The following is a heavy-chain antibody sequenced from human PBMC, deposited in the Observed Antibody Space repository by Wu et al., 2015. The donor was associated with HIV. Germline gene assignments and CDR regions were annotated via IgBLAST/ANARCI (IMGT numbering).Heavy chain of an antibody. Sequence: QVQLVQSGAEVKKPGSSVTVSCKTSGDTFSNYVVNWVRLAPGQGLEWMGRIIPINDISDYAQKLQGRVTITADKSTSTTYMELSSLRSVDTAVYYCATPGGYSSYVVLNDWGQGTLVTVSS. CDR1: GDTFSNYV. CDR2: IIPINDIS. D-gene: IGHD5-12*01. J-gene: IGHJ4*02. V-gene: IGHV1-69*04. CDR3: ATPGGYSSYVVLND.